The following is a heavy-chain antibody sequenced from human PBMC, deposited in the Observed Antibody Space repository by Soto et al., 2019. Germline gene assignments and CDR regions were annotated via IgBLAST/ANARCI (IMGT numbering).Heavy chain of an antibody. D-gene: IGHD5-18*01. CDR1: GFTSSSYY. CDR3: ARDRIQLWTNYYYYYGMDV. CDR2: IIPIFGTA. Sequence: SDKVSCKSSGFTSSSYYLSLVRQAPGQGLEWMGGIIPIFGTANYAQKFQGRVTITADESTSTAYMELSRLRSEDTAVNYCARDRIQLWTNYYYYYGMDVWGQGTTVSASS. J-gene: IGHJ6*02. V-gene: IGHV1-69*13.